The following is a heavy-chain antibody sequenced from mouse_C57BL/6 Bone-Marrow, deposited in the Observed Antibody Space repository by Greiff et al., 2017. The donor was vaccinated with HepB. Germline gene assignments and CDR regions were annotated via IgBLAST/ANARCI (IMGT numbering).Heavy chain of an antibody. CDR2: IYRSDSET. D-gene: IGHD2-1*01. CDR1: GYTFTSYW. V-gene: IGHV1-61*01. Sequence: QVQLQQPGAELVRPGSSVKLSCKASGYTFTSYWMDWVKQRPGQGLEWIGNIYRSDSETHYNQKFKDKATLTVDKSSSTAYMQLSSLTSEDSAVYYCAVYYGNYGYFDVWGTGTTVTVSS. CDR3: AVYYGNYGYFDV. J-gene: IGHJ1*03.